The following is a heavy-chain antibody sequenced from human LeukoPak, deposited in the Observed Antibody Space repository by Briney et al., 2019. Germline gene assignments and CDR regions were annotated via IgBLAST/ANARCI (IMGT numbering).Heavy chain of an antibody. CDR3: AIDYYGSGSYYGFPYGMDV. D-gene: IGHD3-10*01. J-gene: IGHJ6*02. CDR2: IIPIFGTA. V-gene: IGHV1-69*13. CDR1: GGTFSSYA. Sequence: SVKVSCKASGGTFSSYAISWVRQAPGQGLEWMGGIIPIFGTANYAQKFQGRVTITADESTSTAYVELSSLRSEDTAVYYCAIDYYGSGSYYGFPYGMDVWGQGTTVTVSS.